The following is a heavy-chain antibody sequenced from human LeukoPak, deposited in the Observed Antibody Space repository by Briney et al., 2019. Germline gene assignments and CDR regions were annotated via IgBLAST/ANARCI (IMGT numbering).Heavy chain of an antibody. CDR2: IISVHGKP. J-gene: IGHJ6*03. Sequence: SVKISCKPSGGTFSSYTMSWVRQAPGQRLERMGGIISVHGKPVYAPRFQDRLTIIADESTETAYMELRGLKQEDTAVYYCARDGGYTAHFFYYMGVWGPGTPVTV. V-gene: IGHV1-69*16. CDR1: GGTFSSYT. CDR3: ARDGGYTAHFFYYMGV. D-gene: IGHD5-12*01.